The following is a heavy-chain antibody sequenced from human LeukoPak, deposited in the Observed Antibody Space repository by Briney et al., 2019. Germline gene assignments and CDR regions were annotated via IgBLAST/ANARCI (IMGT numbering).Heavy chain of an antibody. D-gene: IGHD5-24*01. CDR2: IKGDGSHT. Sequence: PGGSLRLSCAASGFFFRSYWMHWVRQAPGKGLVWVSRIKGDGSHTSYADSVKGRFTISRDNARNTLYLQMNSLRAEDTAIYYCVRDGDAYNFDCWGQGTLVTVSS. V-gene: IGHV3-74*01. J-gene: IGHJ4*02. CDR1: GFFFRSYW. CDR3: VRDGDAYNFDC.